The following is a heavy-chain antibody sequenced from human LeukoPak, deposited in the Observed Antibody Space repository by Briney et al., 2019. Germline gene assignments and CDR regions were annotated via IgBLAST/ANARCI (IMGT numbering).Heavy chain of an antibody. D-gene: IGHD2-2*01. V-gene: IGHV4-39*01. CDR3: ARQKLGYCSSTSCYPFDY. CDR2: IYYSGST. Sequence: PSETLSPTCTVSGGSISSYYWGWIRQPPGKGLEWIGSIYYSGSTYYNPSLKSRVTISVDTSKNQFSLKLSSVTAADTAVYYCARQKLGYCSSTSCYPFDYWGQGTLVTVSS. J-gene: IGHJ4*02. CDR1: GGSISSYY.